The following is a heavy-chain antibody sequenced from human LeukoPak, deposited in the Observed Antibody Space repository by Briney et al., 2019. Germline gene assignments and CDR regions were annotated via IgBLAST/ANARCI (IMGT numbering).Heavy chain of an antibody. Sequence: SETLSLTCAVYGGSFSGYYWSWIRQPPGKGLEWIGEINHSGSTNYNPSLKSRVTISVDTSKNQFSLKLSSVTAADTAVYYCARVRFLEWLLFRHAFGIWGQGTVVTVSS. D-gene: IGHD3-3*01. V-gene: IGHV4-34*01. J-gene: IGHJ3*02. CDR3: ARVRFLEWLLFRHAFGI. CDR2: INHSGST. CDR1: GGSFSGYY.